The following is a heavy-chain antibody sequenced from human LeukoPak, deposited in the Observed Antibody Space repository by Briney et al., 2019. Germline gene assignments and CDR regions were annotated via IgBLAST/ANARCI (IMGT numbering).Heavy chain of an antibody. CDR2: IYSGGST. CDR1: GFTVSRSY. CDR3: ARADYAYFDY. J-gene: IGHJ4*02. V-gene: IGHV3-53*01. Sequence: GGSLRLSCTVSGFTVSRSYMTWVRQAPGKGLEWVSVIYSGGSTYYADSVEGRFTISRDNSKNTLYLQMNSLRAEDTAVYYCARADYAYFDYWGQGTLVTVSS. D-gene: IGHD4-17*01.